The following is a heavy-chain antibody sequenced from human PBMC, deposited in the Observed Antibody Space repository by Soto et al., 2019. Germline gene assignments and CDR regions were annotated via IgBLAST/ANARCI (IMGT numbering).Heavy chain of an antibody. CDR2: ISSSGSTI. V-gene: IGHV3-11*01. J-gene: IGHJ4*02. CDR3: ARASSPGDLGPQGGGIDY. D-gene: IGHD4-17*01. Sequence: QVQLVESGGGLVKPGGSLRLSCAASGFTFSDYYMSWIRQAPGKGLEWVSYISSSGSTIYYADSVKGRFTIPRDNAKNSLYLQMNSRRAEDTAVYYCARASSPGDLGPQGGGIDYWGQGTLVTVSS. CDR1: GFTFSDYY.